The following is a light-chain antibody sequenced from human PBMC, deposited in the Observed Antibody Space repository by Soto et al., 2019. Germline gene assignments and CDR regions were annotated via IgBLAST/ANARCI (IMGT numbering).Light chain of an antibody. J-gene: IGKJ2*01. V-gene: IGKV1-27*01. CDR1: QGIANY. CDR2: AAS. Sequence: DFKMTQSPFSLSASVGDRVTITCRASQGIANYLAWYQQKPGRAPKLVIYAASTLQSGVPSRFSGSGSGTDFTLTISSLQAEDVATYYCQRYDNVPLAFGQGTKLEIK. CDR3: QRYDNVPLA.